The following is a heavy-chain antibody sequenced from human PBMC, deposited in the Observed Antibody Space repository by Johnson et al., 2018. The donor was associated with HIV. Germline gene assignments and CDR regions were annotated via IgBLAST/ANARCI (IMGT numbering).Heavy chain of an antibody. CDR1: GFTFDDYG. J-gene: IGHJ3*02. Sequence: VKLVESGGGVVRPGGSLRLSCAASGFTFDDYGMSWVRQAPGKGLEWVSGINWNGGSTGYADSVKGRFTISRDNAKNSLFLQMNSLRAEDTAVYYCARDFVAFGECTAFNIWGQGTMVTVSS. CDR3: ARDFVAFGECTAFNI. D-gene: IGHD3-10*01. V-gene: IGHV3-20*04. CDR2: INWNGGST.